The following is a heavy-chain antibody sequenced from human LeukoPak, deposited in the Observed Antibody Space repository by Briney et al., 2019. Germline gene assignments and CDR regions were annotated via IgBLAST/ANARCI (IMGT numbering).Heavy chain of an antibody. CDR1: GGSLRGYY. CDR3: ARVFDSGSQAYFYYMDV. D-gene: IGHD3-10*01. CDR2: NYCSGST. V-gene: IGHV4-59*12. J-gene: IGHJ6*03. Sequence: PSETLSLTCSVSGGSLRGYYWSWIRQPPGKGLEWIGHNYCSGSTNYNPSLKSRVTMSVDTSKNQFSLKVSSVTAADTAVSYCARVFDSGSQAYFYYMDVWGKGTTVTISS.